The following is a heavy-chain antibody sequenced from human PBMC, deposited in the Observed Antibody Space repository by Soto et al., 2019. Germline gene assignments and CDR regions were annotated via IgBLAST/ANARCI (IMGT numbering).Heavy chain of an antibody. J-gene: IGHJ1*01. CDR2: ITINGNT. D-gene: IGHD1-7*01. Sequence: QVQQQESGPGLVKPSDTLSLTCRVSGAYISDFSWSWIRQPAGKGLEWIGRITINGNTQKNPSFKRPVTLSIDTSKNPFSPNPQSATAADTALYYRAKETGENWTYEAHWGPGTLVTVSS. CDR1: GAYISDFS. CDR3: AKETGENWTYEAH. V-gene: IGHV4-4*07.